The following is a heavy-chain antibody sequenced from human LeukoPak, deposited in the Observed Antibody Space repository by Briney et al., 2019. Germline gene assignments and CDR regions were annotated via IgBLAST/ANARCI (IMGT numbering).Heavy chain of an antibody. CDR1: EFVFSDYY. J-gene: IGHJ4*02. D-gene: IGHD3-10*01. V-gene: IGHV3-11*01. Sequence: GGSLRLSCAASEFVFSDYYMSWIRQAPGKGLEWVSCISDSGSTIYYADSVKGRFTISRDNVKNSLYLQMNGLRAEDTAVYYCAREMEGDYGSGTFFDLWGQGNMVTVSS. CDR3: AREMEGDYGSGTFFDL. CDR2: ISDSGSTI.